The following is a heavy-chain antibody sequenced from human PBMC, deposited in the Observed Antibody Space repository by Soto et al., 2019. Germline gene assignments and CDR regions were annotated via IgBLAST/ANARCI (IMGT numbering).Heavy chain of an antibody. CDR3: ARSLYSGSYTNWFDP. CDR1: CGSISSGGYY. D-gene: IGHD1-26*01. Sequence: KASETLSLTCSISCGSISSGGYYWSWIRQPPGKGLEYIGYIYYSGSTNYNPSLKSRVTISVDTSKKQFSLKLSSVTAADTAVYYCARSLYSGSYTNWFDPWGQGTLVTVSS. V-gene: IGHV4-61*08. J-gene: IGHJ5*02. CDR2: IYYSGST.